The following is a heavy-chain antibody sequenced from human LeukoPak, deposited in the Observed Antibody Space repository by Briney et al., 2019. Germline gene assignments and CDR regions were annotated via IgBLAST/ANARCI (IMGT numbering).Heavy chain of an antibody. V-gene: IGHV3-30-3*01. CDR3: AKDIYY. CDR2: ISYDGSNK. D-gene: IGHD2-21*01. CDR1: GFTFSSYA. J-gene: IGHJ4*02. Sequence: GGSLRLSCAASGFTFSSYAMHWVRQAPGKGLEWVAVISYDGSNKYYADSVKGRFTISRDNAKNTLYLQMNSLRAEDTAVYYCAKDIYYWGQGTLVTVSS.